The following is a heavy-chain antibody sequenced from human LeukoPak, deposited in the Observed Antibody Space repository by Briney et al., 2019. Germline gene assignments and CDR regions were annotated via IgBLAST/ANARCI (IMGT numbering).Heavy chain of an antibody. CDR1: GFTFSSYA. V-gene: IGHV3-23*01. J-gene: IGHJ4*02. CDR2: ISDSGDKT. Sequence: GGSLRLSCAASGFTFSSYAMSWVRQAPGKGLEWVSGISDSGDKTYYADSVKGRFTISRDNSKNTLYLQMNSLRAEDTAVYYCAKDLDSSGYLFDYWGQGTLVTVSS. D-gene: IGHD3-22*01. CDR3: AKDLDSSGYLFDY.